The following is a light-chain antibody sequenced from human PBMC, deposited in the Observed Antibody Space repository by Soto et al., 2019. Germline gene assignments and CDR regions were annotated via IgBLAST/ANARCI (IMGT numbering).Light chain of an antibody. CDR2: GNS. J-gene: IGLJ3*02. V-gene: IGLV1-40*01. CDR1: SSNIGAGYH. Sequence: QSVLTQPPSVSGAPVQRVTISCTGSSSNIGAGYHVHWYQQLPGTAPKLLIYGNSNRPSGVPDRFSGSKSGTSASLAITGLQAEDEADYYCQSYDNSLSGFWVFGGGTKLTVL. CDR3: QSYDNSLSGFWV.